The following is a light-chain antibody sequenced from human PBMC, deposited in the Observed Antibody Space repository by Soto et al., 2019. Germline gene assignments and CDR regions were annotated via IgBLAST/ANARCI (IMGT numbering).Light chain of an antibody. CDR2: DAS. V-gene: IGKV3-20*01. Sequence: EIVMTQSPGTLSLSPGEAATLSCRASQSVSGSYLAWYQQKPGQAPRLVIYDASTRATGIPDRFRGSGSGTDFTLTISRLEPEDFAVYYCQQYGSSASFGQGTKVDIK. CDR1: QSVSGSY. CDR3: QQYGSSAS. J-gene: IGKJ1*01.